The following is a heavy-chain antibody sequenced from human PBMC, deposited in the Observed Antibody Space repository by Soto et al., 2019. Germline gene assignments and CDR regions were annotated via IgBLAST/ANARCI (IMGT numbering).Heavy chain of an antibody. CDR2: INHSGST. D-gene: IGHD3-9*01. CDR1: GGSFSGYY. Sequence: SETLSLTCAVYGGSFSGYYWSWIRQPPGKGLEWIGEINHSGSTNYNPSLKSRVTISVDTSKNQFSLKLSSVTAADTAVYYCARGRYFDWLFGRNYYYGMDVWGQGTTVTVSS. V-gene: IGHV4-34*01. CDR3: ARGRYFDWLFGRNYYYGMDV. J-gene: IGHJ6*02.